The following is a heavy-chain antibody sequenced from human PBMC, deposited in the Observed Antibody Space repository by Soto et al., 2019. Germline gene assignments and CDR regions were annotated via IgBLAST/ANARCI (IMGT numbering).Heavy chain of an antibody. D-gene: IGHD1-1*01. J-gene: IGHJ6*02. CDR1: GFTFSSYT. Sequence: GGSLRLSCAASGFTFSSYTMNWVRQAPGKGLEWVSSISSSSSYIYYADSVKGRFTISRDNAKNSLYLQMNGLRAEDTAVYYCAIEPNEIRHYGMDVSGQGTAVIVS. CDR2: ISSSSSYI. CDR3: AIEPNEIRHYGMDV. V-gene: IGHV3-21*01.